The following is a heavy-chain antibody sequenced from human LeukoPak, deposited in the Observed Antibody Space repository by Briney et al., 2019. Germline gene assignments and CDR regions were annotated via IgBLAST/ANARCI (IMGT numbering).Heavy chain of an antibody. D-gene: IGHD2-2*01. CDR3: ANVLGYCSSTSCPDY. CDR1: GFTLSSYA. Sequence: GGSLRLSCAASGFTLSSYAMSWVRQAPGKGLEWVSAISGSGGSTYYADSVKGRFTISRDNSKNTLYLQMNSLRAEDTAVYYCANVLGYCSSTSCPDYWGQGTLVTVSS. CDR2: ISGSGGST. V-gene: IGHV3-23*01. J-gene: IGHJ4*02.